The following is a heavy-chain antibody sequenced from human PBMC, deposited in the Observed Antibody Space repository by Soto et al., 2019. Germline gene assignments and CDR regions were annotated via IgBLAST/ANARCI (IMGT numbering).Heavy chain of an antibody. CDR3: ARDHSSSLWGKYDMDV. D-gene: IGHD6-13*01. CDR2: IYYSGST. V-gene: IGHV4-59*01. CDR1: GGSISSYY. Sequence: PSETLSLTCTVSGGSISSYYWCWIRQPPGKGLEWIGYIYYSGSTNYNPSLKSRVTISVDTSKNQFSLKLSSVTGANTAVYYCARDHSSSLWGKYDMDVWGQGTTVTVSS. J-gene: IGHJ6*02.